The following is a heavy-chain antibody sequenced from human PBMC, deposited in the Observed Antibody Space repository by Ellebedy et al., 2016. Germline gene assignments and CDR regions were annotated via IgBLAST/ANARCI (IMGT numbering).Heavy chain of an antibody. J-gene: IGHJ4*02. CDR1: GYRFTSYW. V-gene: IGHV5-51*01. CDR3: ARRAADEGCFDY. Sequence: GESLKISCNGSGYRFTSYWIGWVRQMPGKGLEWMGILYPDDSDTTYSPSFRGRVTISVDKSINTAYLHWTSLRASDTAMYYCARRAADEGCFDYWGRGTLITVSS. D-gene: IGHD6-19*01. CDR2: LYPDDSDT.